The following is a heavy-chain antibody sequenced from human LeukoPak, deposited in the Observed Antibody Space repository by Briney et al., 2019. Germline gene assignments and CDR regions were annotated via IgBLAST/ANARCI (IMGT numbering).Heavy chain of an antibody. D-gene: IGHD3-16*01. Sequence: SETLSLTCAVYVESFCGYHWSWIRKPPWKGLEWVGEINHSGSTNYNPSLKSRVTISVDTSKNQFSLKLSSVTAADTAVYYCARVGGKGQSGPLDYWGQGTLVTVSS. CDR2: INHSGST. CDR3: ARVGGKGQSGPLDY. J-gene: IGHJ4*02. V-gene: IGHV4-34*01. CDR1: VESFCGYH.